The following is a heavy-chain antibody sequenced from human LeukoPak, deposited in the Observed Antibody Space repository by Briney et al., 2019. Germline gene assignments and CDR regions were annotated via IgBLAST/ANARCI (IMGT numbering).Heavy chain of an antibody. D-gene: IGHD3-10*01. J-gene: IGHJ5*02. CDR1: GGSISSSSYY. CDR2: INHSGST. CDR3: ARALYGSGSYYKRGWFDP. V-gene: IGHV4-39*07. Sequence: KPSETLSLTCTVSGGSISSSSYYWGWIRQPPGKGLEWIGEINHSGSTNYNPSLKSRVTISVDTSKNQFSLKLSSVTAADTAVYYCARALYGSGSYYKRGWFDPWGQGTLVTVSS.